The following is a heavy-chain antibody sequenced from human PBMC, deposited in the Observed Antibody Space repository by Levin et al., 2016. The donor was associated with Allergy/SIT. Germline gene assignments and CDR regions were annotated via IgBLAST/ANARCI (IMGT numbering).Heavy chain of an antibody. CDR2: ITSSSHYI. Sequence: GESLKISCAASEITFSTYTMHWVRQAPGEGLEWVSSITSSSHYIYYADSVRGRFTISRDNAKNSLYLQMNSLRAEDTAVYYCARVYSTGWYVDYWGQGTLVTVSS. CDR3: ARVYSTGWYVDY. CDR1: EITFSTYT. D-gene: IGHD6-19*01. J-gene: IGHJ4*02. V-gene: IGHV3-21*01.